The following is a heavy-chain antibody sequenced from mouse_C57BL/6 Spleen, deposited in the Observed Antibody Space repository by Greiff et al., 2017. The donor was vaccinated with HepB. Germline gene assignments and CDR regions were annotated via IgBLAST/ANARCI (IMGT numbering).Heavy chain of an antibody. CDR1: GFTFSDYG. Sequence: EVKVEESGGGLVKPGGSLKLSCAASGFTFSDYGMHWVRQAPEKGLEWVAYISSGSSTIYYADTVKGRFTISRDNAKNTLFLQMTSLRSEDTAMYYCARKDSDYLYFDYWGQGTTLTVSS. CDR3: ARKDSDYLYFDY. V-gene: IGHV5-17*01. D-gene: IGHD2-4*01. J-gene: IGHJ2*01. CDR2: ISSGSSTI.